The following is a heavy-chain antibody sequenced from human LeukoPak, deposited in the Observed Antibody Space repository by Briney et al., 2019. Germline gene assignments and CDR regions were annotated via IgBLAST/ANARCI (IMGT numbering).Heavy chain of an antibody. Sequence: GGSLRLSCAASGFTFSSYWMHWVRQAPGKGLVWVSRISSDGSSTSYADSVKGRFTISRDNAKNTLYLQMNSLRAEDTAVYYCARAGIAAAGPYYWGQGTLVTVSS. CDR3: ARAGIAAAGPYY. V-gene: IGHV3-74*01. CDR2: ISSDGSST. J-gene: IGHJ4*02. D-gene: IGHD6-13*01. CDR1: GFTFSSYW.